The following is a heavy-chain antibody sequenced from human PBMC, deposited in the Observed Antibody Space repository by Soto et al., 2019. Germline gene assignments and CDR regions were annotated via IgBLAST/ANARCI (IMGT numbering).Heavy chain of an antibody. V-gene: IGHV4-59*01. D-gene: IGHD2-15*01. Sequence: SETLSLTCTVSGVSISSYYWSWIRQPPGKGLEWIGYIYYSGSTNYNPSLKSRVTISVDTSKNQFSLKLSSVTAADTAVYYCARVRYCSGGSCYSWDAFDIWGQGTMVTVSS. CDR3: ARVRYCSGGSCYSWDAFDI. J-gene: IGHJ3*02. CDR2: IYYSGST. CDR1: GVSISSYY.